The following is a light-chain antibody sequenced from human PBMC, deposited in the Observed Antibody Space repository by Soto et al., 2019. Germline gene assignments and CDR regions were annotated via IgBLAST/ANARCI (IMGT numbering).Light chain of an antibody. J-gene: IGKJ1*01. Sequence: DIQMTQSPSTLSASVGDRVTITCRASQSITDWLAWYQQKPGKAPKFLIYKASNLEGGVPSSFIGRGSATEFTLTISSVQPDDFPTYYCQYCDNYSCTFGHRPKVQIK. CDR1: QSITDW. CDR2: KAS. V-gene: IGKV1-5*03. CDR3: QYCDNYSCT.